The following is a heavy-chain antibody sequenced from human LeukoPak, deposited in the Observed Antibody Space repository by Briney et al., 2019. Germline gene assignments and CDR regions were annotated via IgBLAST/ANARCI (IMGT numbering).Heavy chain of an antibody. CDR3: ARSLASPLTR. J-gene: IGHJ4*02. V-gene: IGHV4-34*01. Sequence: PSETLSLTCAVYGGSFSGYYWSWIRQPPGKGLEWIGEINHSGSTNYNPSLKSRATISVDTSKNQFSLKLSSVTAADTAVYYCARSLASPLTRWGQGTLVTVSS. D-gene: IGHD3-9*01. CDR2: INHSGST. CDR1: GGSFSGYY.